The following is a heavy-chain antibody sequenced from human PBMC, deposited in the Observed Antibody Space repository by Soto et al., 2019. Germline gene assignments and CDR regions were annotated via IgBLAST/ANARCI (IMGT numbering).Heavy chain of an antibody. CDR3: AKDRTKDTTWNMGWLRFSYGMDV. J-gene: IGHJ6*02. CDR2: ISWNSGSI. D-gene: IGHD5-12*01. V-gene: IGHV3-9*01. Sequence: GGSLRLSCAASGFTFDDYAMHWVRQAPGKGLEWVSGISWNSGSIGYADSVKGRFTISRDNAKNSLYLQMNSLRAEDTALYYCAKDRTKDTTWNMGWLRFSYGMDVWGQGTTVTVSS. CDR1: GFTFDDYA.